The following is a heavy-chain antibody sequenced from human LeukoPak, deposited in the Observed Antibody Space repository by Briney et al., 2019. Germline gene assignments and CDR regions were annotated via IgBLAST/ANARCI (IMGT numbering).Heavy chain of an antibody. J-gene: IGHJ4*02. CDR2: IYHSGST. CDR1: GGSISSGGYS. Sequence: SETLSLTCAVSGGSISSGGYSWSWIRQPPGKGLEWIGYIYHSGSTYYNPSLKSRVTISVDRSKNQFSLKLSSVTAADTAVYYCARGGDYVIPHFDYWGQGTLVTVSS. CDR3: ARGGDYVIPHFDY. V-gene: IGHV4-30-2*01. D-gene: IGHD4-17*01.